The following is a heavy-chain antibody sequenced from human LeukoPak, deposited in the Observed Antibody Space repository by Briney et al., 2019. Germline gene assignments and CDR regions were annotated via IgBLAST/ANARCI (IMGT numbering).Heavy chain of an antibody. D-gene: IGHD6-13*01. J-gene: IGHJ5*02. Sequence: GRSLRLSCAASGFTFSSYAIHWVRQASGKGLEWVGRIRSKANSYATAYAASVKGRFTISRDDSKNTAYLQMNSLKTEDTAVYYCTRPYSRYNWFDPWGQGTLVTVSS. CDR3: TRPYSRYNWFDP. CDR1: GFTFSSYA. V-gene: IGHV3-73*01. CDR2: IRSKANSYAT.